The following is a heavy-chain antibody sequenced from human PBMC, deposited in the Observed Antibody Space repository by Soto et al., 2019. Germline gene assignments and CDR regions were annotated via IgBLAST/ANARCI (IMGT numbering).Heavy chain of an antibody. D-gene: IGHD5-12*01. CDR2: IYYSGST. Sequence: PSETLSLTCTVSGGSISSGDYYWSWIRQPPGKGLEWIGYIYYSGSTYYNPSLKSRVTISVDTSKNQFSLKLSSVTAADTAVYYCARETVRWLAKYYYGMDVWGQGTTVTVSS. V-gene: IGHV4-30-4*01. CDR3: ARETVRWLAKYYYGMDV. CDR1: GGSISSGDYY. J-gene: IGHJ6*02.